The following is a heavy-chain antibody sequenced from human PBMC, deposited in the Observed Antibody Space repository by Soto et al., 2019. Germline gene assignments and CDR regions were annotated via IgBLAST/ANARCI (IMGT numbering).Heavy chain of an antibody. V-gene: IGHV1-3*01. CDR1: GYTFTSYA. Sequence: ASVKVSCKASGYTFTSYAMHWVRQAPGQRLEWMGWINAGNGNTKYSQKFQGRVTITRDTSASTAYMELSSLRSDDTAVYYCARGVGSGIYYNQYNWFDPWGQGTLVTVSS. CDR3: ARGVGSGIYYNQYNWFDP. D-gene: IGHD3-10*01. J-gene: IGHJ5*02. CDR2: INAGNGNT.